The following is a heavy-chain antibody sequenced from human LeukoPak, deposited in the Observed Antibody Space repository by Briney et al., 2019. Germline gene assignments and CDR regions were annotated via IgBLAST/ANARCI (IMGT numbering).Heavy chain of an antibody. CDR3: ASQSLVSGFLVADY. Sequence: PSETLSLTCTVSGGSISSSSYYWGWIRQPPGKGLEWIGSIYYSGSTYYNPSLKSRVTISVDTSKNQFSLKLSSVTAADTAVYYCASQSLVSGFLVADYWGQGTLVTVSS. V-gene: IGHV4-39*07. J-gene: IGHJ4*02. CDR1: GGSISSSSYY. D-gene: IGHD3-10*01. CDR2: IYYSGST.